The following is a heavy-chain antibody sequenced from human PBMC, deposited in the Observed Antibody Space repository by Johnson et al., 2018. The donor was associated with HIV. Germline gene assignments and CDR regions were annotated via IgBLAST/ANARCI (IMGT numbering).Heavy chain of an antibody. J-gene: IGHJ3*01. CDR3: ARDWDYYDASGYYYANMVDAFDV. CDR1: GFTFDDYA. Sequence: VQLVESGGGLVQPGRSLRLSCAASGFTFDDYAMHWVRQAPGKGLEWVSGISWNSGSIGYADSVKGRFTISRDNDKNSLYLQMNDLRAEDTALYYCARDWDYYDASGYYYANMVDAFDVWGQGTVVTVSS. D-gene: IGHD3-22*01. CDR2: ISWNSGSI. V-gene: IGHV3-9*01.